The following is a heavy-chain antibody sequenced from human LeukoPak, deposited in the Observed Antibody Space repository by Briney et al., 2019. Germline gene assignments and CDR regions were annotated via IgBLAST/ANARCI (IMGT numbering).Heavy chain of an antibody. V-gene: IGHV3-30*02. Sequence: PGGSLRLSCAASGSTFSSYGMHWVRQAPGKGLEWVAFIRYDGSNKYYAVSVKGRFTISRDNSKNTLYLQMNSLRAEDTAVYYCAKDLPPGVVVVAALDYWGQGTLVTVSS. CDR1: GSTFSSYG. J-gene: IGHJ4*02. D-gene: IGHD2-15*01. CDR2: IRYDGSNK. CDR3: AKDLPPGVVVVAALDY.